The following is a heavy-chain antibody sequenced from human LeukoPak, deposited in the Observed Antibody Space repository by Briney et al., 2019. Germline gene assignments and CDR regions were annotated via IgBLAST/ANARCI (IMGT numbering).Heavy chain of an antibody. CDR2: ISYDGSNK. V-gene: IGHV3-30*01. Sequence: PGGSLRLSCAASGFTFSSYATHWLRQAPGKGLEWVAVISYDGSNKYYADSVKGRFTISRDNSKNTLYLQMNSLRAEDTAVYCCARESGGGFDYWGQGTLVTVSS. CDR1: GFTFSSYA. D-gene: IGHD2-8*02. J-gene: IGHJ4*02. CDR3: ARESGGGFDY.